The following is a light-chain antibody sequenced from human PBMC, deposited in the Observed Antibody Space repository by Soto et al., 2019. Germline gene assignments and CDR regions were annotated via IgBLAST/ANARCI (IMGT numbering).Light chain of an antibody. J-gene: IGKJ1*01. V-gene: IGKV3-20*01. CDR1: QSVRNNY. CDR3: QQYGGSSRT. CDR2: ETY. Sequence: IVLTQSPDPLSLSPGERVTLSCRASQSVRNNYLAWYQQKPGQAPRLLIYETYRRATGIPDRFSGSGSGIDFTLTISRLEPEDFAVYLCQQYGGSSRTFGLGTKVELK.